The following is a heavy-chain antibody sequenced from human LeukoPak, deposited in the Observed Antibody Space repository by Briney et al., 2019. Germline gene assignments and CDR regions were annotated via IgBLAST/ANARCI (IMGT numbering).Heavy chain of an antibody. CDR3: ARDQEWELQGEDY. CDR1: GYTFTSYG. Sequence: ASVKVSCKASGYTFTSYGISWVRQAPGQGLEWMGWISAYNGNTNYAQKLQGRVTMTTDTSTSTAYTELRSLRSDDTAVYYCARDQEWELQGEDYWGQGTPVTVSS. J-gene: IGHJ4*02. V-gene: IGHV1-18*01. CDR2: ISAYNGNT. D-gene: IGHD1-26*01.